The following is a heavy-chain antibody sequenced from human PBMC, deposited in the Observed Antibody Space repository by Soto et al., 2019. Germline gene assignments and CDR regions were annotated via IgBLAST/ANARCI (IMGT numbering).Heavy chain of an antibody. D-gene: IGHD6-6*01. V-gene: IGHV4-59*01. CDR1: GGSISSYY. CDR3: ARGYSSSSRRWYFDL. CDR2: IYYSGST. J-gene: IGHJ2*01. Sequence: KPSETLSLTCTVSGGSISSYYWSWIRQPPGKGLEWIGYIYYSGSTNYNPSLKSRVTISVDTSKNQFSLKLSSVTAADTAVYYCARGYSSSSRRWYFDLWGRGTLVTVSS.